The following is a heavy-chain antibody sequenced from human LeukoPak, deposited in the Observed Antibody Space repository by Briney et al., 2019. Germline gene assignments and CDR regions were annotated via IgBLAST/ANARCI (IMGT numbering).Heavy chain of an antibody. J-gene: IGHJ4*02. Sequence: GGSLRLSCAASGFTFSSYWMHWVRQAPGKGLVWPSRINNDGSSTIYADSVKGRFTFSRDNAENTLFLEMSSLRVEDTAVYYCVRERNNFWSGHHSIFDSWGQGTLVTVSS. D-gene: IGHD3-3*01. CDR3: VRERNNFWSGHHSIFDS. V-gene: IGHV3-74*01. CDR2: INNDGSST. CDR1: GFTFSSYW.